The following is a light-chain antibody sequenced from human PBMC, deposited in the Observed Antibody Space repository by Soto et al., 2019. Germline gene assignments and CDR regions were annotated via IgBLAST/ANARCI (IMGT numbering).Light chain of an antibody. CDR3: QQYDNLPT. J-gene: IGKJ4*01. V-gene: IGKV1-33*01. CDR2: DAS. Sequence: DLQMTQSPSSLSASVGDRVTITCQASQDISNYLSWYHQKPGKAPKLLIYDASKSETGVPSRFSGSGSGTDFTFTISSLQPEDIATYYCQQYDNLPTFGGGTKVEIK. CDR1: QDISNY.